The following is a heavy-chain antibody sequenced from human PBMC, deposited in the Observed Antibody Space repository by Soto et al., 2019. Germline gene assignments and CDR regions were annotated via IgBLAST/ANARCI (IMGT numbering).Heavy chain of an antibody. CDR3: ARVRRHVGIHRNTHARGFDS. Sequence: QVQLRQWGAGLLKPSETLSLTCAVYGGSFSMYYWTWIRQSPGKGLEWIGEIDSREETNYSPSLTSRITISLDTSKNQFSLRMHSMTAADTDVYYCARVRRHVGIHRNTHARGFDSWGHGTLVTVS. D-gene: IGHD5-18*01. CDR1: GGSFSMYY. V-gene: IGHV4-34*01. CDR2: IDSREET. J-gene: IGHJ4*01.